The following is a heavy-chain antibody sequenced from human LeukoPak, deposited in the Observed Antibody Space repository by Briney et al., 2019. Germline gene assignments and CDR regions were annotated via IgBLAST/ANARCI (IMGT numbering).Heavy chain of an antibody. CDR2: ISYDGSNK. CDR3: AEGGGYSYGPSAPIDY. Sequence: GRSLRLSCAASGFTFSSYGMHWVRQAPGKGLEWVAVISYDGSNKYYADSVKGRFTISRDNSKNTLYLQMNSLRAEDTAVYYCAEGGGYSYGPSAPIDYWGQGTLVTVSS. CDR1: GFTFSSYG. J-gene: IGHJ4*02. V-gene: IGHV3-30*18. D-gene: IGHD5-18*01.